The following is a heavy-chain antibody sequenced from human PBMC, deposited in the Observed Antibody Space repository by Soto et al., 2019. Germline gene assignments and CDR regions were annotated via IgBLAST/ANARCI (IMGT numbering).Heavy chain of an antibody. V-gene: IGHV1-8*02. CDR2: MNPNSGNT. CDR1: GYTFTSYG. Sequence: ASVKVSCKASGYTFTSYGISWVRQAPGQGLEWMGWMNPNSGNTGYAQKFQGRVTMTRNTSISTAYMELSSLRSEDTAVYYCARGKSWDALVPAAYNYYYYYGMDVWGQGTTVTVSS. CDR3: ARGKSWDALVPAAYNYYYYYGMDV. D-gene: IGHD2-2*01. J-gene: IGHJ6*02.